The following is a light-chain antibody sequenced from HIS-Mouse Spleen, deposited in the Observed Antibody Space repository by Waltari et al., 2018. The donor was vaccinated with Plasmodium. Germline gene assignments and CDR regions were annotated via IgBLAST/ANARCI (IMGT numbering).Light chain of an antibody. Sequence: AIRMTQSPSSFSASTGDRVTITCRASQGISSYLAWYQQKPGKAPKLLIYAASTLQSGVPSRFSGSGSGTYVTLTISCLQSEDFATYYCQQYYSYPYTFGQGTKLEIK. J-gene: IGKJ2*01. CDR1: QGISSY. CDR3: QQYYSYPYT. CDR2: AAS. V-gene: IGKV1-8*01.